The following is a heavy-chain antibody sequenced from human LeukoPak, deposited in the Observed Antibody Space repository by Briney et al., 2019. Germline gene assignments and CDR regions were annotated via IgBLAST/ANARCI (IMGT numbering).Heavy chain of an antibody. CDR1: GFTFRDYN. CDR3: ARISEITLIHTGIIKHFDY. V-gene: IGHV3-21*06. J-gene: IGHJ4*02. D-gene: IGHD3-22*01. CDR2: ISVSTNYI. Sequence: GGSLRLSCAASGFTFRDYNMNWVRQPPGRGLEWVSSISVSTNYIDYADSVKGRFTISRDNAKNSLYLQMNSLRTEDTAVYYCARISEITLIHTGIIKHFDYWGQGTLVTVSS.